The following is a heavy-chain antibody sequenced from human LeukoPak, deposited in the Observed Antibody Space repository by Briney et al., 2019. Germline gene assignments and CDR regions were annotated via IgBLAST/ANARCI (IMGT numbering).Heavy chain of an antibody. CDR1: GFTFSSYW. D-gene: IGHD3-3*01. CDR3: ARYGRNYDFWSGYRYYYYMDV. Sequence: GGSLRLSCAASGFTFSSYWMHWVREAPGKGLVWVSRINSDGSSTSYVDSVKGRFTISRHNAKNTLYLQVNSLRAEDTAVYYCARYGRNYDFWSGYRYYYYMDVWGKETTVTVSS. J-gene: IGHJ6*03. CDR2: INSDGSST. V-gene: IGHV3-74*01.